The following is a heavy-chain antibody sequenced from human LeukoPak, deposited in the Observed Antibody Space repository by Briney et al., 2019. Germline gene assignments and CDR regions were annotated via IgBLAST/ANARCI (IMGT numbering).Heavy chain of an antibody. J-gene: IGHJ4*02. CDR2: ISYDGNTI. V-gene: IGHV3-30-3*01. Sequence: GGSLRLSCAASGFTFSSYAMSWVRQAPGKGLQWVAVISYDGNTIHYADSVKGRFIISRDTSKNTLYLQMNSLRAEDTAVYYCARSGGLQKFDYWGQGTLVTVSS. CDR1: GFTFSSYA. D-gene: IGHD4-11*01. CDR3: ARSGGLQKFDY.